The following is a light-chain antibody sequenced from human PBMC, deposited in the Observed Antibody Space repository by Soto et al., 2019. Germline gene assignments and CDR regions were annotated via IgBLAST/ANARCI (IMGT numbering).Light chain of an antibody. CDR2: LNSDGSH. V-gene: IGLV4-69*01. Sequence: QSVLTQSPSASASLGASVTLTCTLSSGHSSYAIAWHQQQPEKGPRYLMKLNSDGSHSKGDGIPDRFSGSSSGAERYLTISSLQSEDEADYYCQTWGTGIHVFGGGTKLTVL. CDR1: SGHSSYA. CDR3: QTWGTGIHV. J-gene: IGLJ2*01.